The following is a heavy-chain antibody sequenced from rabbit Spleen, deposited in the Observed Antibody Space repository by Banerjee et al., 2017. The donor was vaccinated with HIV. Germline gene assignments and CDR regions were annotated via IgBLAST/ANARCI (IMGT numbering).Heavy chain of an antibody. V-gene: IGHV1S45*01. J-gene: IGHJ3*01. CDR2: IGTGSSGGT. CDR1: GFSFSSGYY. CDR3: ARFYAGYGDFGYAAM. Sequence: QQQLEESGGGLVKPGGTLTLTCTASGFSFSSGYYMGWVRQAPGKGLEWIACIGTGSSGGTYYASWAKGRFTISKTSSTTVTLQMTSLTVADTATYFCARFYAGYGDFGYAAMWGQGTLVTVS. D-gene: IGHD7-1*01.